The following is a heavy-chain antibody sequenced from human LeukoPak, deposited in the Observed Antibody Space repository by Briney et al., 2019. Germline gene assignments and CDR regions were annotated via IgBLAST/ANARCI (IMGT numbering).Heavy chain of an antibody. CDR3: ARVYSYGKYFDY. CDR1: GFTVSSNY. CDR2: IYSGGST. D-gene: IGHD5-18*01. Sequence: PGGSLRLSCAASGFTVSSNYMSWVRQAPGKGLEWVSLIYSGGSTYYADSVKGRFTISRDNSKNTLYLQLNRLRAEDTAVYYCARVYSYGKYFDYWGQGTLVTVSS. V-gene: IGHV3-53*01. J-gene: IGHJ4*02.